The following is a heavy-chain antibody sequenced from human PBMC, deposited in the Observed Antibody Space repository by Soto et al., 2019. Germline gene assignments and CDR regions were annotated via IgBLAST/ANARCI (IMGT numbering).Heavy chain of an antibody. Sequence: EVQLVESGGGLVKPGGSLRLSCAASGFSFSSYSMNWVRQAPGKGLEWVSSISSSASHINYADSVKGGYTISRDNVKQSLDLQMNRLRAENTAVYYCAREYTGFCTGGTFYWFDPWGQGTLLTLSS. CDR1: GFSFSSYS. CDR2: ISSSASHI. CDR3: AREYTGFCTGGTFYWFDP. D-gene: IGHD2-8*02. V-gene: IGHV3-21*01. J-gene: IGHJ5*02.